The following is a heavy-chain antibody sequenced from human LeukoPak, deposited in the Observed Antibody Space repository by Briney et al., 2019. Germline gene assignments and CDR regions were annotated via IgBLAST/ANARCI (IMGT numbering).Heavy chain of an antibody. D-gene: IGHD6-13*01. V-gene: IGHV1-18*01. CDR1: GYTFTSYG. CDR3: AGVAAAGTPDWFDP. J-gene: IGHJ5*02. CDR2: ISAYNGNT. Sequence: ASVKVSCKASGYTFTSYGISWVRQAPGQGLEWMGWISAYNGNTNYAQKLQGRVTMTTDTSTSTAYMELRSLRSDDTAVYYCAGVAAAGTPDWFDPWGQGTLVTVSS.